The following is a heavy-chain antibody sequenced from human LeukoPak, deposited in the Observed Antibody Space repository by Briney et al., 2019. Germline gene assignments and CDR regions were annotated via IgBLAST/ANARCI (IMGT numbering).Heavy chain of an antibody. V-gene: IGHV3-23*01. CDR3: ARAANIVLAPAADGGWFDP. Sequence: GGSLRLSCAASGFTFRSYAMNWVRQAPGKGLEWVSGISGSGGSAYYADSVKDRFTISRDNSKNTLYLQMNSLRAEDTAVYYCARAANIVLAPAADGGWFDPWGQGILVTVSS. CDR1: GFTFRSYA. J-gene: IGHJ5*02. D-gene: IGHD2-2*01. CDR2: ISGSGGSA.